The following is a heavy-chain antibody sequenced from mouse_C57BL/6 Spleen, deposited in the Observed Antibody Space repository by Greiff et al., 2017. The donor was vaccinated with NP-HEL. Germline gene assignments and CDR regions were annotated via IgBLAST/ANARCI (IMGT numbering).Heavy chain of an antibody. V-gene: IGHV1-52*01. D-gene: IGHD1-1*01. CDR2: IDPSDSDT. CDR1: GYTFTSYW. J-gene: IGHJ3*01. CDR3: ARRRNYDSPGFAY. Sequence: VQLQQPGAELVRPGSSVKLSCKASGYTFTSYWMHWVKQRPIQGLEWIGNIDPSDSDTHYNQKFKDKATLTVDKSSSTAYMQLSSLTSEDSAVYCCARRRNYDSPGFAYWGQGTLVTVSA.